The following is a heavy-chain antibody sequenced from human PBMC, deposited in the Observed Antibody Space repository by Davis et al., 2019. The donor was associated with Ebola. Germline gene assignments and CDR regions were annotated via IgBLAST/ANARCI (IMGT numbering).Heavy chain of an antibody. CDR1: GFTFSSYA. V-gene: IGHV3-23*01. J-gene: IGHJ4*02. Sequence: PGGSLRLSCAASGFTFSSYAMSWVRQAPGKGLEWVSAISGSGGSTYYADSVKGRFTISRDNSKNTLYLQMNSLRAEDTAVYYCARDRGYSSGWFDYWGQGTLVTVST. CDR3: ARDRGYSSGWFDY. D-gene: IGHD6-19*01. CDR2: ISGSGGST.